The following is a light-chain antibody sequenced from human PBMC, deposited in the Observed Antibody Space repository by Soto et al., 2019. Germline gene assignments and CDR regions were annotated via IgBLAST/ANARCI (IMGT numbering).Light chain of an antibody. V-gene: IGKV1-39*01. CDR2: DAS. Sequence: DIQMTQSPSSLSASVGDRVTIACRASQSINIYLSWYQQEPGKAPKLLMYDASSLQSGVPSRFSGSGSGTHCTLTISSLQREDVATYDCQQNYRTPHTCGGGTKVEIK. CDR1: QSINIY. J-gene: IGKJ4*02. CDR3: QQNYRTPHT.